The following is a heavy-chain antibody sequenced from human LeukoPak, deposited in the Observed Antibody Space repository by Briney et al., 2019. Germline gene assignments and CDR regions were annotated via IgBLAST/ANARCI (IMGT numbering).Heavy chain of an antibody. CDR3: ARHQGVRGIVVVPAAFDY. CDR1: GGSISSSSYY. CDR2: IYYSGST. J-gene: IGHJ4*02. D-gene: IGHD2-2*01. Sequence: SETLSLTCTVSGGSISSSSYYWGWIRQPPGKGLEWIGSIYYSGSTYHNPSLKSRVTISVDTSKNQFSLKLSSVTAADTAVYYCARHQGVRGIVVVPAAFDYWGQGTLVTVSS. V-gene: IGHV4-39*01.